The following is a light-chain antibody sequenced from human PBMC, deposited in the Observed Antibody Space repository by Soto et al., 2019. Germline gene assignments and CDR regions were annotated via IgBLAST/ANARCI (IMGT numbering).Light chain of an antibody. CDR2: AAS. Sequence: DIQMTQSPSSLSASVGDRVTITCRASQTIDTYVNGYQQNPGKAPRLLIYAASTLQNGVPPRVSGIGSGTNFSLTISRLEPEDFAAYYCQQSTGTPSTFGQGTKLEIK. CDR1: QTIDTY. V-gene: IGKV1-39*01. CDR3: QQSTGTPST. J-gene: IGKJ2*01.